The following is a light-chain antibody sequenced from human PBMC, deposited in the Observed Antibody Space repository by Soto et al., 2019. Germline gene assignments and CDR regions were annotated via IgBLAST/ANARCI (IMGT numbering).Light chain of an antibody. CDR2: EVS. CDR3: WSYAGSNTVL. V-gene: IGLV2-23*02. Sequence: QSVLTQPASVSGSPGQSITISCTGTSSDVGRYNLVSWYQQSPGKAPKLIIYEVSKRPSGVSDRFSGSKSGDTASLTISGLQAEDEAEYYCWSYAGSNTVLFGGGTKLTVL. CDR1: SSDVGRYNL. J-gene: IGLJ2*01.